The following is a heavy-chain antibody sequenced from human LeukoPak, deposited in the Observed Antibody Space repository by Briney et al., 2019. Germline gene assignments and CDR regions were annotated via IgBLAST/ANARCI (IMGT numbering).Heavy chain of an antibody. D-gene: IGHD3-10*01. V-gene: IGHV4-38-2*01. CDR2: IYHSGST. CDR3: ATLPLYYYGSGSYQHDY. CDR1: GYSISSGYY. J-gene: IGHJ4*02. Sequence: PSETLSLTCAVSGYSISSGYYWGWIRQPPGKGLEWIGSIYHSGSTYYNPSLKSRVTISVDTSKNQFSLKPSSVTAADTAVYYCATLPLYYYGSGSYQHDYWGQGTLVTVSS.